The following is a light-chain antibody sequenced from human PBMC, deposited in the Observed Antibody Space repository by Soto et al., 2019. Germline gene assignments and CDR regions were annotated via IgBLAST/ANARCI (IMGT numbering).Light chain of an antibody. CDR2: KAS. J-gene: IGKJ1*01. CDR3: QHHHSYSEA. CDR1: QTISSW. Sequence: DIQMTQSPSTLSGSVGDRVTITCRASQTISSWLAWYQQKPGKAPKLLIYKASTLKSGVPSRFSGSGSGTEFTLTISSLQPDDFATYYCQHHHSYSEAFGQGTKVDIK. V-gene: IGKV1-5*03.